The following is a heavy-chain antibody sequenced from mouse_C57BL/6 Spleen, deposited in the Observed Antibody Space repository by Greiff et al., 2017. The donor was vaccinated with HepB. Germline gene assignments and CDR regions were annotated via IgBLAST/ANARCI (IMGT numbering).Heavy chain of an antibody. V-gene: IGHV1-50*01. CDR2: IDPSDSYT. CDR3: AREGKGDYYAMDY. J-gene: IGHJ4*01. Sequence: VQLQQPGAELVKPGASVKLSCKASGYTFTSYWMQWVKQRPGQGLEWIGEIDPSDSYTNYNQKFKGKATLTVDTSYSTAYMQLSSLTSEDSAVYYCAREGKGDYYAMDYWGQGTSVTVSS. CDR1: GYTFTSYW.